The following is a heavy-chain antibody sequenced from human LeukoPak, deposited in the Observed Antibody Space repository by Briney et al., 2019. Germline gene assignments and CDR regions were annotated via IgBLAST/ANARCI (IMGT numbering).Heavy chain of an antibody. CDR2: ISSSSSYI. Sequence: GGSLRLSCAASGFTFSSYSMNWVRQAPGKWLEWVSSISSSSSYIYYADSVKGRFTISRDNAKNSLYLQMNSLKAEDTAVYYCARDQGFLWFGESPPAVYGMDVWGQGTTVTVSS. J-gene: IGHJ6*02. V-gene: IGHV3-21*01. D-gene: IGHD3-10*01. CDR1: GFTFSSYS. CDR3: ARDQGFLWFGESPPAVYGMDV.